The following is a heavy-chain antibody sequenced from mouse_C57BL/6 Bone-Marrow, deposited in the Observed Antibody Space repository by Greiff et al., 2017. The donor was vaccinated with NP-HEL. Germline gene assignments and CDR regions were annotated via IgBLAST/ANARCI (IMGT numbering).Heavy chain of an antibody. CDR3: ARGVLWLRGRAMDY. D-gene: IGHD2-2*01. J-gene: IGHJ4*01. CDR1: GYAFRSSW. Sequence: VQLQQSGPELVKPGASVKISCKASGYAFRSSWMNWVKQRPGKGLEWIGRIYPGDGDTNYNGKFKGKATLTADKSSSTAYMQLSSLTSEDSAVYFCARGVLWLRGRAMDYWGQGTSVTVAS. V-gene: IGHV1-82*01. CDR2: IYPGDGDT.